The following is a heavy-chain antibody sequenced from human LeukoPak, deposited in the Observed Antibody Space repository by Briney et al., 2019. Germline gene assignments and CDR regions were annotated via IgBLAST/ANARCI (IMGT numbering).Heavy chain of an antibody. Sequence: SETLSITCAVYGGSFSDYYWSLIRQPPGKGLEWIGEISPSGSTNYKTSLKSRVTISMDTSKNQFSLRLDSVTAADRAVYYCAGDHYLALKSWGQGTLVTVSS. D-gene: IGHD1-14*01. CDR1: GGSFSDYY. J-gene: IGHJ5*02. CDR2: ISPSGST. V-gene: IGHV4-34*01. CDR3: AGDHYLALKS.